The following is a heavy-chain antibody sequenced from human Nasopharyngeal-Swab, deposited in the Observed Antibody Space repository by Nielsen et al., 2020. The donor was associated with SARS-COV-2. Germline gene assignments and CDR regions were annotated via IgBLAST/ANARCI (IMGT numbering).Heavy chain of an antibody. CDR3: AKDMGSSPTLDY. Sequence: GESLKISCAASGFTFDDYSMHWVRQAPGKGLEWVSLIGWDGGGPNYADSVKGRFTISRDNRKDSLYLHMHSLRTEDTALYYCAKDMGSSPTLDYWGRGTLVTVSS. D-gene: IGHD6-13*01. CDR1: GFTFDDYS. V-gene: IGHV3-43*01. J-gene: IGHJ4*02. CDR2: IGWDGGGP.